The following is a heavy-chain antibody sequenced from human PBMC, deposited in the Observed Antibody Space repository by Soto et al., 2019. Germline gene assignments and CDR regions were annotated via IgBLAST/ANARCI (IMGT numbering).Heavy chain of an antibody. V-gene: IGHV4-59*01. CDR2: IYYSGST. CDR1: GGSISSYY. CDR3: ARDGVVAAKPFDY. J-gene: IGHJ4*02. D-gene: IGHD2-15*01. Sequence: QVQLQESGPGLVKPSETLSLTCTVSGGSISSYYWSWIRQPPGKGLEWIGYIYYSGSTNYNPSLKRRVTISVDTSKNQFSLKLSSVTAADTAVYYCARDGVVAAKPFDYWGQGTLVTVSS.